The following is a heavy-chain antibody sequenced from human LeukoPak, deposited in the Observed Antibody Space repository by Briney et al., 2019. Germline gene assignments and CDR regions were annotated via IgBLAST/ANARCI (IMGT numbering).Heavy chain of an antibody. CDR3: ARERGTAMVFDSAYDAFDI. V-gene: IGHV4-39*02. Sequence: SETLSLTCTVSGGSISSSSYYWGWIRQPPGKGLEWIGSIYYSGSTYYNPSLKSRVTISVDTSKNQFSLQLNSVTPEDTAVYYCARERGTAMVFDSAYDAFDIWGQGTMVTVSS. CDR1: GGSISSSSYY. CDR2: IYYSGST. J-gene: IGHJ3*02. D-gene: IGHD5-18*01.